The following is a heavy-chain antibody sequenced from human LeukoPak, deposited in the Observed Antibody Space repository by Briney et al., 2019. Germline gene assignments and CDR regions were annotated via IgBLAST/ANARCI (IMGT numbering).Heavy chain of an antibody. CDR2: IYTSGST. CDR1: GGSISSGSYY. CDR3: ARDRYGSGSYGYYFDY. J-gene: IGHJ4*02. Sequence: MSSQTLSLTCTVSGGSISSGSYYWSWIRQPAGKGLEWIGRIYTSGSTNYNPSLKSRVTISVDTSKNQFSLKLSSVTAADTAVYYCARDRYGSGSYGYYFDYWGQGTLVTVSS. V-gene: IGHV4-61*02. D-gene: IGHD3-10*01.